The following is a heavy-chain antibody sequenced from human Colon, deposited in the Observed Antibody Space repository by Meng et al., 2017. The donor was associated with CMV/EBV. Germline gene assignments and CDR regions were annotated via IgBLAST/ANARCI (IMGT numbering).Heavy chain of an antibody. Sequence: SETLSLTCNVSGGSVSSSSYYWVWLRQPPGKGPEWIGYIFYSGITNYNPSLKSRVAISVDTSKYQFSLRLSSVTAADTAVYYCATIAAYNSRDWFDPWGQGTLVTVSS. J-gene: IGHJ5*02. CDR2: IFYSGIT. D-gene: IGHD1-14*01. CDR3: ATIAAYNSRDWFDP. CDR1: GGSVSSSSYY. V-gene: IGHV4-61*01.